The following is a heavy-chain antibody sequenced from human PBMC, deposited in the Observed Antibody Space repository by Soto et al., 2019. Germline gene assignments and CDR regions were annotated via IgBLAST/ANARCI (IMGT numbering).Heavy chain of an antibody. Sequence: QIQLVPSGLEVKKPGASVRVSCKTSGYSFVTYGISWVRQAPGQGPEWVAWIGPYKGSTRYSDRLQGRVSLGTDMYAITVYMELLSLGPDDTAVYYCARDVQHWWDYPTEGYDYWGQGTLVTVSA. J-gene: IGHJ4*02. V-gene: IGHV1-18*04. D-gene: IGHD2-8*02. CDR2: IGPYKGST. CDR1: GYSFVTYG. CDR3: ARDVQHWWDYPTEGYDY.